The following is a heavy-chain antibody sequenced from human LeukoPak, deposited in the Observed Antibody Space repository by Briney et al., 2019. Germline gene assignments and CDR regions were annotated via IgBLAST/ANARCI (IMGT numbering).Heavy chain of an antibody. CDR3: ARSGGGSSWYGGSYYYYYSMDV. V-gene: IGHV4-34*01. J-gene: IGHJ6*03. D-gene: IGHD6-13*01. Sequence: SETLSLTCTISGGSISDYYWSWLRQPPGKGLEWIGEINHSGSTNYNPSLKSRVTISVDTSKNQFSLKLSSVTAADTAVYYCARSGGGSSWYGGSYYYYYSMDVWGKGTTVTISS. CDR2: INHSGST. CDR1: GGSISDYY.